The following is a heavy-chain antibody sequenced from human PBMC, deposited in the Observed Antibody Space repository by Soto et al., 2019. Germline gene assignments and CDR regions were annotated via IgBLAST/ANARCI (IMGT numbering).Heavy chain of an antibody. CDR2: INSDGSST. CDR3: ARSAITVAGTGDY. V-gene: IGHV3-74*01. Sequence: GGSLRLSCAASGFTFSSYWMHWVRQAPGKGLVWVSRINSDGSSTNYADSVKGRFTISRDNAKNTLYLQMNSLRAEDTAVYYCARSAITVAGTGDYWGQGTLVTVSS. D-gene: IGHD6-19*01. CDR1: GFTFSSYW. J-gene: IGHJ4*02.